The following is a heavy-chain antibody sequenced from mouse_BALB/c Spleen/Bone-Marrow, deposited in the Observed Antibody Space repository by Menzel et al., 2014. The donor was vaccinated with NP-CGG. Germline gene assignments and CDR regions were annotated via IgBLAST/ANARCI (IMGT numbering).Heavy chain of an antibody. Sequence: EVQLQQSGAELVKPGASVKLSCTASGFNIKDTNMHWVKQRPEQGLEWIGRIDPANGNTKYDPKFQGKATITADTSSNTAYLQLSSLTSEDTAVYYCANYYYGSSLFAYWGQGTLVTVSA. CDR3: ANYYYGSSLFAY. CDR2: IDPANGNT. V-gene: IGHV14-3*02. D-gene: IGHD1-1*01. J-gene: IGHJ3*01. CDR1: GFNIKDTN.